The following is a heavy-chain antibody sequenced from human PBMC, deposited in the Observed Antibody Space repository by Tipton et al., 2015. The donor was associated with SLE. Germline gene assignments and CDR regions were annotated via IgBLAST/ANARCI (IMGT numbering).Heavy chain of an antibody. CDR3: ARAPRRYDSSGYYFLLGPPPDYFDY. Sequence: TLSLTCNISGASISGGAYYWTWIRQHPGKGLEWIGYIYYSGSTFYNPSLKSRLTLSLDTSEKQFSLQLTSVTAADTAVYYCARAPRRYDSSGYYFLLGPPPDYFDYWGQGTLVTVSS. V-gene: IGHV4-31*03. J-gene: IGHJ4*02. CDR2: IYYSGST. CDR1: GASISGGAYY. D-gene: IGHD3-22*01.